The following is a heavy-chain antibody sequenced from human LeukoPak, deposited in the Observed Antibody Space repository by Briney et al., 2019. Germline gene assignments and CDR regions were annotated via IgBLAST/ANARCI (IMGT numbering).Heavy chain of an antibody. D-gene: IGHD1-26*01. CDR1: GGSISSYY. Sequence: SETLSLTCTVSGVSGGSISSYYWSWIRQPPGKGLEWIGYIYYSGSTNYNPSLKSRVTISVDTSKNQFSLKLSSVTAADTAVYYCARSGGQFWGQGTLVTVSS. J-gene: IGHJ4*02. CDR2: IYYSGST. CDR3: ARSGGQF. V-gene: IGHV4-59*08.